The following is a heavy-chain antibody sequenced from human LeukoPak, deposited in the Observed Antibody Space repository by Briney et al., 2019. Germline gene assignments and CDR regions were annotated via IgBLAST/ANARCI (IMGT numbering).Heavy chain of an antibody. D-gene: IGHD6-13*01. V-gene: IGHV3-9*01. Sequence: SGRSLRLSCGASGFTFYDYAMHWVRQAPGKGLEWVSGISWNSGSIGYADSVKGRFTISRDNAKNSLYLQMNSLRAEDTALYYCAKDTRYSSRGGFDYWGQGTLVTVSS. J-gene: IGHJ4*02. CDR2: ISWNSGSI. CDR3: AKDTRYSSRGGFDY. CDR1: GFTFYDYA.